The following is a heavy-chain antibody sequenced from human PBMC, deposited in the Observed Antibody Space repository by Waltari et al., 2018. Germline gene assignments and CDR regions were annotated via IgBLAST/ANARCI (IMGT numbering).Heavy chain of an antibody. CDR3: ARAHVDTAMERDWYFDL. V-gene: IGHV3-23*01. J-gene: IGHJ2*01. Sequence: EVQLLESGGGLVQPGGSLRLSCAASGFTFSSYAMNWVRQVPGKGLEWVSGTSGSGGGTYYADSVKGRFTISRDNSKNTLYLQMNSLRSDDTAVYYCARAHVDTAMERDWYFDLWGRGTLVTVSS. CDR2: TSGSGGGT. CDR1: GFTFSSYA. D-gene: IGHD5-18*01.